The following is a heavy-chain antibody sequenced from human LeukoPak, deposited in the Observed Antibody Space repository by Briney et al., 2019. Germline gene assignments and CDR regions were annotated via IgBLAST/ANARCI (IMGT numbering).Heavy chain of an antibody. J-gene: IGHJ4*02. CDR3: ARGAGYNYPYYFDY. V-gene: IGHV3-53*01. Sequence: GGSLRLSCAASGFTVSSNYMNWVRQAPGKGLEWVSVIYGGGNIYYADSVKGRFTISRDNSKNTLYLQINSLRAEDTAVYYCARGAGYNYPYYFDYWGQGTLVTVSS. D-gene: IGHD5-24*01. CDR1: GFTVSSNY. CDR2: IYGGGNI.